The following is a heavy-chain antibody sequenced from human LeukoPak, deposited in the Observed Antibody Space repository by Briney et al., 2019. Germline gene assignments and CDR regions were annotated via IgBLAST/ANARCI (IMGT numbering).Heavy chain of an antibody. J-gene: IGHJ4*02. CDR2: IYYSGST. CDR1: GGSISSYY. CDR3: ASTSSSSAGAFDY. Sequence: SETLSLTCTVSGGSISSYYWSWIRQPPGRGLEWIGYIYYSGSTNYNPSLKSRVTISVDTSKNQFSLKLSSVTAADTAVYYCASTSSSSAGAFDYWGQGTLVTVSS. D-gene: IGHD6-6*01. V-gene: IGHV4-59*08.